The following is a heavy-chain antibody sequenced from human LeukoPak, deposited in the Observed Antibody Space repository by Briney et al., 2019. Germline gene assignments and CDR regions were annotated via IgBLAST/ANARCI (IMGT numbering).Heavy chain of an antibody. J-gene: IGHJ5*02. CDR3: ARVRPPGIAVAGTGRWFDP. V-gene: IGHV4-34*01. D-gene: IGHD6-19*01. CDR1: GGSFSGYY. Sequence: PSETLSLTCAVYGGSFSGYYWSWIRQPPGKGLEWIGEINHSGSTNYNPSLKSRVTISVDTSKNQFSLKLSSVPAADTAVYYCARVRPPGIAVAGTGRWFDPWGQGTLVTVSS. CDR2: INHSGST.